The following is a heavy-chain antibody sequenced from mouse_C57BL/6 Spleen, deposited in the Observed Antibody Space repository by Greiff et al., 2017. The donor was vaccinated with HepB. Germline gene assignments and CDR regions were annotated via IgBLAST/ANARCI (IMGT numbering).Heavy chain of an antibody. CDR1: GYTFTSYW. V-gene: IGHV1-61*01. J-gene: IGHJ1*03. D-gene: IGHD4-1*01. Sequence: QVQLQQPGAELVRPGSSVKLSCKASGYTFTSYWMDWVKQRPGQGLEWIGNIYPSDSETHYNQKFQDKATLTVDKSSSTAYMQLSSLTSEDSADYCGARLGRRWYFDVWGTGTTVTVSS. CDR3: ARLGRRWYFDV. CDR2: IYPSDSET.